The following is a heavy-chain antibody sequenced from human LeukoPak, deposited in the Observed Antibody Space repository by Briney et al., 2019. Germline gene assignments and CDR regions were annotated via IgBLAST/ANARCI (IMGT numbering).Heavy chain of an antibody. CDR1: GFTFGDYA. Sequence: GGSLRLSCTASGFTFGDYAMSWVRQAPGKGLEWVGFIRSEAYGGTTEYAASVKGRFTISRDDSKSIAYLQMNSLKTEDTAVYYCTRDRIAAAVNWFDPWGQGTLVTVSS. J-gene: IGHJ5*02. CDR3: TRDRIAAAVNWFDP. V-gene: IGHV3-49*04. D-gene: IGHD6-13*01. CDR2: IRSEAYGGTT.